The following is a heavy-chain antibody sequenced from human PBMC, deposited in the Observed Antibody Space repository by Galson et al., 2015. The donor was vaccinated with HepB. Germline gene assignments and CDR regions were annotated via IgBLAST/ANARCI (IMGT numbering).Heavy chain of an antibody. J-gene: IGHJ6*02. Sequence: LRLSCAASGFTFSDYAMSWVRQAPGKGLEWVGFIRSKAYRGTTEYAASVKGRFTISRDDSKSIAYLQMNSLKTEDTAVYYCTRDREGFTIFGVVIANYGMDVWGQGTTVTVSS. CDR1: GFTFSDYA. CDR2: IRSKAYRGTT. V-gene: IGHV3-49*04. D-gene: IGHD3-3*01. CDR3: TRDREGFTIFGVVIANYGMDV.